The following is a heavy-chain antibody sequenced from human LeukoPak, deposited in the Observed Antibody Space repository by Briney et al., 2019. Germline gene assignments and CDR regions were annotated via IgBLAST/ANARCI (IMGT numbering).Heavy chain of an antibody. J-gene: IGHJ4*02. V-gene: IGHV3-21*01. CDR1: GFTFSSYS. CDR3: ARTARRYFDWSAYYFDY. Sequence: GGSLRLSCAASGFTFSSYSMNWVRQAPGKGLEWVSSISSSSSYIYYADSVKGRFTISRDNAKNSLYLQMNSLRAEDTAVYYCARTARRYFDWSAYYFDYWGRGTLVTVSS. CDR2: ISSSSSYI. D-gene: IGHD3-9*01.